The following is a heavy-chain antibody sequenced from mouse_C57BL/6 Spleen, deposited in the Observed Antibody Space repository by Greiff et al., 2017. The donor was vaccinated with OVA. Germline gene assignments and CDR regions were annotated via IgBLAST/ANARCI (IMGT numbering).Heavy chain of an antibody. D-gene: IGHD1-1*01. V-gene: IGHV1-50*01. CDR1: GYTFTSYW. J-gene: IGHJ2*01. CDR2: IDPSDSYT. Sequence: QVQLQQPGAELVKPGASVKLSCKASGYTFTSYWMQWVKQRPGQGLEWIGEIDPSDSYTNYNQKFKGKATLTVDTSFSTAYMQLSSLTSEDSAVYYCAREGDGSSEDGYWGQGTTLTVSS. CDR3: AREGDGSSEDGY.